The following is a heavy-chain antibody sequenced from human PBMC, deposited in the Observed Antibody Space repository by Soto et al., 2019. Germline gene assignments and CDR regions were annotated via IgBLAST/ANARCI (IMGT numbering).Heavy chain of an antibody. CDR1: GYTFTGYY. V-gene: IGHV1-2*04. CDR2: INPNSGGT. Sequence: ASVKVSCKASGYTFTGYYMHWVRQAPGQGLEWMGWINPNSGGTNYAQKFQGWVTMTRDTSISTAYMELSRLRSDDTSVYYCARSPTMTNPFDYWGQGTLVSVSS. D-gene: IGHD3-22*01. J-gene: IGHJ4*02. CDR3: ARSPTMTNPFDY.